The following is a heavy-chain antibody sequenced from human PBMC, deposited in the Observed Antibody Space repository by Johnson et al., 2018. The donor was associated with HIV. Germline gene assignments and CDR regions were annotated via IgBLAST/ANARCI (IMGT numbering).Heavy chain of an antibody. Sequence: EVQLVESGGGLIQPGGSLRLSCAASGFTVSSNYMSWVRQAPGKGLEWVSVIYSGGSTYYADSVKGRFTISRDNAKNSLYLQMNSLRAEDTAVYYCARDASLRFLEWFDAFDIWGQGTMVTVSS. CDR3: ARDASLRFLEWFDAFDI. V-gene: IGHV3-53*01. J-gene: IGHJ3*02. CDR1: GFTVSSNY. CDR2: IYSGGST. D-gene: IGHD3-3*01.